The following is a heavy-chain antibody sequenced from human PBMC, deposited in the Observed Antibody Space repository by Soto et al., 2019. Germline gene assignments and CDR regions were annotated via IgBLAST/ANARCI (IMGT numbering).Heavy chain of an antibody. Sequence: QVQLVESGGGVVQPGRSLRLSCAASGFTFSSYGMHWVRQAQGKGLEWVAVISYDGSNKYYADSVKGRFTISRDNSKNTLYLQMNSLRAEDTAVYYCAKDIVVVPSAMDPNFDYWGQGTLVTVSS. CDR2: ISYDGSNK. D-gene: IGHD2-2*01. CDR1: GFTFSSYG. J-gene: IGHJ4*02. V-gene: IGHV3-30*18. CDR3: AKDIVVVPSAMDPNFDY.